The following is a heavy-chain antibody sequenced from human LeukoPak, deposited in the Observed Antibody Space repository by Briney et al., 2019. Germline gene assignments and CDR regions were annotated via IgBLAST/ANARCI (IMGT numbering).Heavy chain of an antibody. J-gene: IGHJ4*02. CDR1: GFTFSSYS. Sequence: GGSLRLSCAASGFTFSSYSMNWVRRAPGKGLEWVSSISSSSSYIYYADSVKGRLTISRDNAKNSLYLQMNSLRAEDTAVYYCARSLRGGDYWGQGTLVAVPS. D-gene: IGHD5/OR15-5a*01. V-gene: IGHV3-21*01. CDR3: ARSLRGGDY. CDR2: ISSSSSYI.